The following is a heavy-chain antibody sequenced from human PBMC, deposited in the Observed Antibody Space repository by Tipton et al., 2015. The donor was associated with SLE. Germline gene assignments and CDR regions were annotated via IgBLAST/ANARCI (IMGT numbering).Heavy chain of an antibody. V-gene: IGHV1-2*06. CDR1: GYTFTGYY. CDR3: ARERVGAGAFDI. J-gene: IGHJ3*02. CDR2: INPNTGGT. Sequence: QSGAEVKKPGASVKVSCKASGYTFTGYYMHWVRQAPGQGLEWMGRINPNTGGTNYAQKFQGRVTMTRDTSTSTAYMELRSLRSDDTAVYYCARERVGAGAFDIWGQGTMVTVSS. D-gene: IGHD1-26*01.